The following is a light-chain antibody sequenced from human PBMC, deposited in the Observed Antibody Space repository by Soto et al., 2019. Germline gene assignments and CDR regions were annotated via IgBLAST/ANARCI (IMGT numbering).Light chain of an antibody. CDR3: SSYSSSSTYYV. CDR1: NSDVGTHNL. Sequence: QSALTQPASVSGSPGQSITISCTGSNSDVGTHNLVSWYQQHPGKAPKLMIYEVSNRHSGVSDRFSGSKSGNTASLTISGPQAEDEAAYYCSSYSSSSTYYVFGTGTKVTVL. V-gene: IGLV2-14*01. J-gene: IGLJ1*01. CDR2: EVS.